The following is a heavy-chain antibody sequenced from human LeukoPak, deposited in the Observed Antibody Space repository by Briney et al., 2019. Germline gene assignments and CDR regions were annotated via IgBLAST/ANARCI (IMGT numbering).Heavy chain of an antibody. CDR2: INPDGSTI. Sequence: GGSLRLSCAASGFTFSNYWVHWVRQAPGKGLVWVSRINPDGSTINYADSVKGRFTISRDNAKNTLYLQMNSLRAEDTAVYYCARDPYGSGSTSFDIWGQGTMVTVSS. V-gene: IGHV3-74*01. CDR3: ARDPYGSGSTSFDI. CDR1: GFTFSNYW. D-gene: IGHD3-10*01. J-gene: IGHJ3*02.